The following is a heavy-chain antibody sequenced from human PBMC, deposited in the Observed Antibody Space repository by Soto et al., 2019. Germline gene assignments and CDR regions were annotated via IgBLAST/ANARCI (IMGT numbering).Heavy chain of an antibody. CDR2: IYYSGST. D-gene: IGHD5-18*01. V-gene: IGHV4-59*01. Sequence: SETLSLTCTVSGGSISSYYWSWIRQPPGKGLEWIGYIYYSGSTNYNPSLKSRVTISVDTSKNQFSLKLSSVTAADTAVYYCAREKLWSRMYGMDVWDQGTTVTVSS. CDR1: GGSISSYY. CDR3: AREKLWSRMYGMDV. J-gene: IGHJ6*02.